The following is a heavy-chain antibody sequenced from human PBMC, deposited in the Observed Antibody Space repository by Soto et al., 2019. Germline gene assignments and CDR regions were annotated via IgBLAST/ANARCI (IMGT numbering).Heavy chain of an antibody. CDR1: GGSISSGGYY. Sequence: QVQLQESGPGLVKPSQTLSLTCTVSGGSISSGGYYWSWIRQHPGKGLEWIGYIYYSGSTYYNPSLKCRVTLSVYTSKNQFSLKLSSVTAADTAVYYCARVDPQYGDGYYYYMDVWGKGTTVTVSS. CDR2: IYYSGST. V-gene: IGHV4-31*03. CDR3: ARVDPQYGDGYYYYMDV. J-gene: IGHJ6*03. D-gene: IGHD4-17*01.